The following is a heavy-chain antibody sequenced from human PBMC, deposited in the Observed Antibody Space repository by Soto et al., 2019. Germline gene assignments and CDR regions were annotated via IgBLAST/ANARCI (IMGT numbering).Heavy chain of an antibody. D-gene: IGHD6-19*01. J-gene: IGHJ4*02. V-gene: IGHV1-18*01. CDR3: ARDETYTSGWYFEL. Sequence: QVQLVQSGGEVKKPGASVKVSCKASGYMFNSYGMSWVRQAPGQGLEWMGWISGYNAKTEYAQKFQGRITMTTETSTTTVYMELRSLRSDDTAVYYCARDETYTSGWYFELWGQGTLVTVSS. CDR1: GYMFNSYG. CDR2: ISGYNAKT.